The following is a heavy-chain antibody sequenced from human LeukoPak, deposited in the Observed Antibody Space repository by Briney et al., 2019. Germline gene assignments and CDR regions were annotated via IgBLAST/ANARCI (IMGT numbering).Heavy chain of an antibody. Sequence: GGSLRLSCAASGFTFNNFWMTWVRQAPGKGLEWVANIKPDGSEKYSVDSAKGRFTISRDNAKNSVYLQMNSLGAEDTAVYYCARGRGTEYWGQGTLVTVSS. J-gene: IGHJ4*02. V-gene: IGHV3-7*01. CDR3: ARGRGTEY. CDR2: IKPDGSEK. CDR1: GFTFNNFW. D-gene: IGHD1-1*01.